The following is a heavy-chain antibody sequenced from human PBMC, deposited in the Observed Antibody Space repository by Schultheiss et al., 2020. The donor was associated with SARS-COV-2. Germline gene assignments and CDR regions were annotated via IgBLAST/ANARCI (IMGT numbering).Heavy chain of an antibody. V-gene: IGHV1-24*01. CDR2: FDPEDGET. CDR1: GGTFSSYA. D-gene: IGHD2-2*01. CDR3: ATGPTVYGVRAGLH. J-gene: IGHJ4*02. Sequence: ASVKVSCKASGGTFSSYAISWVRQAPGKGLEWMGGFDPEDGETIYAQKFQGRVTMTEDTSTDTAYMELSSLTSEDTAVYYCATGPTVYGVRAGLHWGQGTLVTVSS.